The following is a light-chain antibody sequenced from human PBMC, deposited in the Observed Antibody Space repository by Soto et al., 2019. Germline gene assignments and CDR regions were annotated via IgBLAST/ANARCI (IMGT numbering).Light chain of an antibody. CDR3: QQYHNGPPIT. J-gene: IGKJ5*01. CDR1: QSVSGN. V-gene: IGKV3-15*01. Sequence: EIVMTQSPATLSVSPGERATLSCRASQSVSGNLAWYQQKPGQAPRLLIYGASTRATGIPARFSGSGSGTEFTLTISSLKSEDFAVYYCQQYHNGPPITFGQGTRLEIK. CDR2: GAS.